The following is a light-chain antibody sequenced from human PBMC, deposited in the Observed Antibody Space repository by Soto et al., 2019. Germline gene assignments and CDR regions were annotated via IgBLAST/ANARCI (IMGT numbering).Light chain of an antibody. J-gene: IGLJ3*02. CDR1: SSDVGGFNY. CDR2: GVS. CDR3: SSYTAYTTLWV. V-gene: IGLV2-14*01. Sequence: QSALTQPPSASGSPGQSVTISCTGTSSDVGGFNYVSWYQQHPGKAPKLIIYGVSNRPSGVSNRFSASKSGNAASLTISGLQAEDEADYYCSSYTAYTTLWVFGGGTKVTVL.